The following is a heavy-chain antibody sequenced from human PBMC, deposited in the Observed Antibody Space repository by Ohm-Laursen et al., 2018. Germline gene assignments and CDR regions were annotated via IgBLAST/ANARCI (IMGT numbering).Heavy chain of an antibody. CDR1: GYTFTSYD. V-gene: IGHV1-8*01. Sequence: ASVKVSCKASGYTFTSYDINWVRQATGQGLEWMGWMNPNSGNTGYAQKFQGRVTMTKDRSTSTVYMELSNLRSDDTAVYYCARDFEWATDVWGQGTLVTVSS. CDR3: ARDFEWATDV. D-gene: IGHD3-9*01. J-gene: IGHJ6*02. CDR2: MNPNSGNT.